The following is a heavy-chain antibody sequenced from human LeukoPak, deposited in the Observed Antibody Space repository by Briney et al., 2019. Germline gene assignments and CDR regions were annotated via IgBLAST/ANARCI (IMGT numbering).Heavy chain of an antibody. J-gene: IGHJ3*02. D-gene: IGHD1-26*01. V-gene: IGHV1-69*02. CDR2: IIPILGIA. CDR1: GGTFSSYT. CDR3: ATGVGATTAAAFDI. Sequence: ASVKVSCKASGGTFSSYTISWVRQAPGQGLEWTGRIIPILGIANYAQKFQGRATITADKSTSTVYMELSSLRSEDTAVYYCATGVGATTAAAFDIWGQGTMVTVSS.